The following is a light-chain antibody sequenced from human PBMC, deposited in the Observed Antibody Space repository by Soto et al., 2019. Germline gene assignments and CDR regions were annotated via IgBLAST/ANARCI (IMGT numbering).Light chain of an antibody. J-gene: IGKJ5*01. Sequence: DSQMTQAPSTLSASVGDRVTLTCRASQGISSYLAWYHQQPGKAPMLLIYAATTLQSGVPSRFSGSGSGTDFTLTINSLQPEDFATYYCQQLHRYPFTFGQGTRLEI. CDR1: QGISSY. CDR2: AAT. CDR3: QQLHRYPFT. V-gene: IGKV1-9*01.